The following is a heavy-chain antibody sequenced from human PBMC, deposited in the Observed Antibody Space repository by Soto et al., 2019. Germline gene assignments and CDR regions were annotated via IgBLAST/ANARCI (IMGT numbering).Heavy chain of an antibody. CDR3: STGGYYFDY. CDR2: IKSRFDGATT. J-gene: IGHJ4*02. V-gene: IGHV3-15*07. CDR1: GFIFSNAW. Sequence: EEQLVESGGGSVEPGGSLRLSCATSGFIFSNAWMNWVRQAPGKGLEWVGRIKSRFDGATTDYAAPVKGRFTISRDDSKKNVYLQMNSLKTEDTAVYFCSTGGYYFDYWGQGTLVTVSS.